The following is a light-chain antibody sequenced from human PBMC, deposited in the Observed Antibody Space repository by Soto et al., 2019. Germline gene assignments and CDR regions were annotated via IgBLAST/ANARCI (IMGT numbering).Light chain of an antibody. J-gene: IGKJ4*01. CDR3: QQRSDWLT. Sequence: DIQITQSPSSLSASVGDRVTITCRASQSIGKYLSWFQQTPGNAPKLLIYAASSLQSGVPSRFSGSGSGTDFTLTISSLEPEDFAVYYCQQRSDWLTFGGGTKVDIK. V-gene: IGKV1-39*01. CDR2: AAS. CDR1: QSIGKY.